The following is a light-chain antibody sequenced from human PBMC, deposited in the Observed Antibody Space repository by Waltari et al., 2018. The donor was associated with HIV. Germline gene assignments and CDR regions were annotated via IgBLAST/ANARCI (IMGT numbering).Light chain of an antibody. J-gene: IGLJ3*02. CDR2: RNN. Sequence: QSVLTQPPSASGTPGQRVTISCSGSSSTIGSNYVYWYQPLPGTAPKLLIYRNNQRPSGVPDRFSGSKSGTSASLAISGLRSEDEADYYCAAWDDSLSGGVFGGGTKLTVL. CDR1: SSTIGSNY. V-gene: IGLV1-47*01. CDR3: AAWDDSLSGGV.